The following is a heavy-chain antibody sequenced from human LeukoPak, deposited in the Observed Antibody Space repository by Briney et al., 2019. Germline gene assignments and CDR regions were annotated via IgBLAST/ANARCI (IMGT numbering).Heavy chain of an antibody. Sequence: SETLSLTCAVSGDSISSSNWWTWVRQPPGKGLEWIGEIYHSGSTYYNPSLKSRVTISVDTSKNQFSLKLSSVTAADTAVYYCARKAYSYGYALDSWGQGTLVTVSS. V-gene: IGHV4-4*02. J-gene: IGHJ4*02. CDR3: ARKAYSYGYALDS. CDR2: IYHSGST. D-gene: IGHD5-18*01. CDR1: GDSISSSNW.